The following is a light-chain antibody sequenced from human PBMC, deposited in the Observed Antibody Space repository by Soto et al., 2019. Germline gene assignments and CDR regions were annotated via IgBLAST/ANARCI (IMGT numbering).Light chain of an antibody. CDR3: QQYGTSEII. Sequence: EIVRTQYPASLSLSLGERATLSCRASQSVSSNLAWYQQKPGQAPRLLIYGASNRATGIPDRFSGSGSGTDFTLTISRLETEDFAVFYCQQYGTSEIIFGQGTRLEIK. CDR2: GAS. J-gene: IGKJ5*01. V-gene: IGKV3-20*01. CDR1: QSVSSN.